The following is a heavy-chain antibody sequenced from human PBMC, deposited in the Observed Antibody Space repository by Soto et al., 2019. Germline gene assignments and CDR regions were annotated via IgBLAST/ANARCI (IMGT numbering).Heavy chain of an antibody. CDR1: GGSIGSRDYY. J-gene: IGHJ3*02. CDR2: IYYSGST. V-gene: IGHV4-30-4*01. Sequence: SETLSLTCTVSGGSIGSRDYYWSWIRQPPGKGLEWIGYIYYSGSTYHNPSLKSRVTISIDSSKNQFSLKLSSVIAADTAVYYCARDRNIGSRPDAFDIWGQGTMVTVSS. D-gene: IGHD1-26*01. CDR3: ARDRNIGSRPDAFDI.